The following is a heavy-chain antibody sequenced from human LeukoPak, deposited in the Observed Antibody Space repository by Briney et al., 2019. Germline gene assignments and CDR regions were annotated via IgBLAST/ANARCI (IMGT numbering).Heavy chain of an antibody. CDR1: GGSFSGYY. J-gene: IGHJ5*02. Sequence: PSESLSLTCAVSGGSFSGYYWSWIRQPPGKGLEWIGEINHSGSTNYNPSLKSRGTITLDTSKNQFSLKLNSVTAADTAVYYCARGGVSWELRYRNWFDPWGQGTLVTVSS. V-gene: IGHV4-34*01. CDR3: ARGGVSWELRYRNWFDP. D-gene: IGHD1-26*01. CDR2: INHSGST.